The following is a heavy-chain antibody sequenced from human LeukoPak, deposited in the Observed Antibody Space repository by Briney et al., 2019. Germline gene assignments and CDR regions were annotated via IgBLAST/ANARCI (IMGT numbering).Heavy chain of an antibody. Sequence: GGSLRLSCAASGFTFSSYAMSWVRQAPGKGLEWVSVIHKNAITYYADPVKGRFTISRDNSKNVLYLQMNSLRAEDTAVYYCARVSGSNWLDYWGQGTLVTVSS. J-gene: IGHJ4*02. CDR1: GFTFSSYA. V-gene: IGHV3-53*01. CDR2: IHKNAIT. CDR3: ARVSGSNWLDY. D-gene: IGHD1-26*01.